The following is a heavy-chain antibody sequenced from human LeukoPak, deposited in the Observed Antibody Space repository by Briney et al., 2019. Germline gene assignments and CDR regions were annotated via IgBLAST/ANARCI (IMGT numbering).Heavy chain of an antibody. CDR3: ARGGRGGYYYLVDY. Sequence: KSSETLSLTCAVSGGSISSGGYSWSWIRQPPGKGLEWIGYIYYSGSTNYNPSLKSRVTISVDTSKNQFSLKLSSVTAADTAVYYCARGGRGGYYYLVDYWGQGTLVTVSS. CDR1: GGSISSGGYS. V-gene: IGHV4-61*08. J-gene: IGHJ4*02. D-gene: IGHD3-22*01. CDR2: IYYSGST.